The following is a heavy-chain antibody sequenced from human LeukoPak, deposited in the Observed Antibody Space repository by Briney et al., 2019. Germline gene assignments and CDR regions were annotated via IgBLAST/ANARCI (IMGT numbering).Heavy chain of an antibody. D-gene: IGHD2-2*01. CDR2: IFYSGTT. V-gene: IGHV4-59*11. CDR3: ARGGSAAKYYFDS. Sequence: PSETLSLTCTVSNDSISPLYWGWIRQPPGKGLEFIGYIFYSGTTNFNPSLKSRVTLSVDTSKNQFSLRLYSVTAADTAVYYCARGGSAAKYYFDSWGQGTLVTVSS. CDR1: NDSISPLY. J-gene: IGHJ4*02.